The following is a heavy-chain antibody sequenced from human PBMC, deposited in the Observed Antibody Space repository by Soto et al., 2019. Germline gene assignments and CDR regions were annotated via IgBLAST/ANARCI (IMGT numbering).Heavy chain of an antibody. CDR1: GFTFSSYA. V-gene: IGHV3-23*01. CDR3: AKATLYDFGSGHNWFDP. Sequence: RLSCAASGFTFSSYAMSWVLQAPGKGLEWVPAISGSGGSTYYADSVKGRFTISRDNSKNTLYLQMNSLRAEDTAVYYCAKATLYDFGSGHNWFDPLGQGTLLTVSS. J-gene: IGHJ5*02. CDR2: ISGSGGST. D-gene: IGHD3-3*01.